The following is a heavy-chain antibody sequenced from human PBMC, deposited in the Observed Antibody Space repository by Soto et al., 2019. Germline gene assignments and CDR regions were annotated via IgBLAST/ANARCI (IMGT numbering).Heavy chain of an antibody. CDR3: ARGRYGDY. Sequence: QVHLVQSGAEVKKPGASVKVSCKGSGYGFTTYGITWVRQAPGQGLEWMAWISAHNGNTNYAQKLQGRVTVTRVTSTSTAYMELRSLRSDDTAVYYCARGRYGDYWGQGALVTGSS. D-gene: IGHD1-1*01. CDR1: GYGFTTYG. CDR2: ISAHNGNT. V-gene: IGHV1-18*01. J-gene: IGHJ4*02.